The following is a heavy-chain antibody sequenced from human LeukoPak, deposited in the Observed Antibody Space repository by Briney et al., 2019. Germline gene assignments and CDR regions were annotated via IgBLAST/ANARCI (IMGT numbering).Heavy chain of an antibody. D-gene: IGHD3-22*01. V-gene: IGHV1-69*13. CDR3: ARAVLEGYYDSSGYYCLDY. CDR2: INPIFGTA. CDR1: GGTFSSYA. Sequence: SVNVSCKASGGTFSSYAISWVRQAPAQGLEWMGGINPIFGTANYAQKFQGRVTITADESTSTAYMELSSLRSEDTAVYYCARAVLEGYYDSSGYYCLDYWGQGTLVTVSS. J-gene: IGHJ4*02.